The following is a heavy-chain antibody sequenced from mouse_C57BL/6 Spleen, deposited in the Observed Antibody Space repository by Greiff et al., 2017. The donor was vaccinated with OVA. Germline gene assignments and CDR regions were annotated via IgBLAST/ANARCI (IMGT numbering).Heavy chain of an antibody. Sequence: EVQGVESGGDLVKPGGSLKLSCAASGFTFSSYGMSWVRQTPDKRLEWVATISSGGSYTYYPDSVKGRFTISRDNAKNTLYLQMSSLKSEDTAMYYCARPYSNYDFDYWGQGTTLTVSS. CDR2: ISSGGSYT. CDR3: ARPYSNYDFDY. J-gene: IGHJ2*01. CDR1: GFTFSSYG. D-gene: IGHD2-5*01. V-gene: IGHV5-6*01.